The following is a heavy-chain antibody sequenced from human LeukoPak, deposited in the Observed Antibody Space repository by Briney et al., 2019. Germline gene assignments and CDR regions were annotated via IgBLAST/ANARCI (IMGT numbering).Heavy chain of an antibody. D-gene: IGHD5-18*01. V-gene: IGHV1-8*03. CDR1: GYTFTSYD. J-gene: IGHJ3*02. Sequence: ASVKVSCKASGYTFTSYDINWVRQATGQGLEWMGWMNPNSGNTGYAQKFQGRVTITRNTSISTAYMGLSSLRSEDTAVYYCARYRAAIDAFDIWGQGTMVTVSS. CDR2: MNPNSGNT. CDR3: ARYRAAIDAFDI.